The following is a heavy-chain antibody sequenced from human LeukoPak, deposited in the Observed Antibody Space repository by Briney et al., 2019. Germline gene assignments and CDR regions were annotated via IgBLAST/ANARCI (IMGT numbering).Heavy chain of an antibody. Sequence: SETLSLTCTVSGGSISSYYWSWIRQPPGKGLEWIGYIYYSGSTNYNPSLKSRVTVSVDTSKNQFSLKLSSVTAADTAVYYCARDGDSSGWYHAFDIWGQGTMVTVSS. CDR1: GGSISSYY. D-gene: IGHD6-19*01. J-gene: IGHJ3*02. CDR3: ARDGDSSGWYHAFDI. V-gene: IGHV4-59*01. CDR2: IYYSGST.